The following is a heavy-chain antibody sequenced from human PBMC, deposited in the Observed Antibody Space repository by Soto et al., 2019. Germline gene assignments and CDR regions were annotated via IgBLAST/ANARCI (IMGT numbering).Heavy chain of an antibody. CDR2: IYYSGST. Sequence: QLQLQESGPGLVKPSETLSLTCTVSGDSISSSSYYWGWIRQPPGKGLEWIGSIYYSGSTYYNPSLKSRVTISVDTSKNQFSLKLSSVTAADTAVYYCARHADGGRGRSVYRGLDYWGQGTLVTVSS. V-gene: IGHV4-39*01. CDR3: ARHADGGRGRSVYRGLDY. D-gene: IGHD3-22*01. CDR1: GDSISSSSYY. J-gene: IGHJ4*02.